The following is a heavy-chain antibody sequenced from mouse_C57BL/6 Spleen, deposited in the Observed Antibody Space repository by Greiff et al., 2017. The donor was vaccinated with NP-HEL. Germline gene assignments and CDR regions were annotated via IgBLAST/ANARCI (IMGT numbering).Heavy chain of an antibody. Sequence: VQLQQSGPELVKPGASVKVSCKASGYAFSSSWLNWVKQRPGKGLEWIGRIYPGDGDTNYNGKFKGKATLTADKSPSTAYMQLSSLTSEDSAVYFCAYSSGYFAYWGQGTLVTVSA. V-gene: IGHV1-82*01. CDR3: AYSSGYFAY. D-gene: IGHD3-2*02. J-gene: IGHJ3*01. CDR2: IYPGDGDT. CDR1: GYAFSSSW.